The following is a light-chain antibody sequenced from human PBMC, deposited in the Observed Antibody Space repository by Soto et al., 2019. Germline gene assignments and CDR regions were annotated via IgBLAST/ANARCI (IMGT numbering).Light chain of an antibody. CDR1: QSISSW. CDR2: DAS. CDR3: QQYNSYSPDT. J-gene: IGKJ2*01. V-gene: IGKV1-5*01. Sequence: DIQMTQSPSTLSASVGDRVTITCRASQSISSWLAWYQQKPGKAPKLLIYDASSLESGAPSRFSGSGSGTEFTLTISSLQPDDFATYYCQQYNSYSPDTFGQGTNLEIK.